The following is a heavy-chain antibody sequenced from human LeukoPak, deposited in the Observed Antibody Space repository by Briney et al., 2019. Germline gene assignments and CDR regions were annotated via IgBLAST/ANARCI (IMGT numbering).Heavy chain of an antibody. CDR3: TRMTTGNDY. CDR2: INLSGYT. D-gene: IGHD4-17*01. CDR1: GVSFDDYY. Sequence: SETLSLTCALSGVSFDDYYWSWVRQTPGTGLEWLGDINLSGYTNNSPSLKSRVTLSSARSRKQLSLNLRSATAGDAGIYYCTRMTTGNDYWGQGTLVTVSS. V-gene: IGHV4-34*01. J-gene: IGHJ4*02.